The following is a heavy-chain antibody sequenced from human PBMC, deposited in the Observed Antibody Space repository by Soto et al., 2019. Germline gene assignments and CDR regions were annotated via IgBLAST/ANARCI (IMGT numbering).Heavy chain of an antibody. CDR1: GFTFSSYG. Sequence: QVQLVESGGGVVQPGRSLRLSCAASGFTFSSYGMHWVRQAPGKGLEWVAVIWYDGSNKYYADSVKGRFTISRDNSKNTLYLHMNSLRAEDTAVYYCARDSGYSSSWSDYWGQGTLVTVSS. J-gene: IGHJ4*02. D-gene: IGHD6-13*01. CDR2: IWYDGSNK. V-gene: IGHV3-33*01. CDR3: ARDSGYSSSWSDY.